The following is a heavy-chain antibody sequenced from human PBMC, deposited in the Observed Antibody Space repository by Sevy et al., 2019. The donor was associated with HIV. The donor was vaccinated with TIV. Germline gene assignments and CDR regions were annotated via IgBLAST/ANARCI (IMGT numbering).Heavy chain of an antibody. CDR2: VYYTGGT. Sequence: SESLSLTCTVSGGSINSDHWNWIRQPPGKGLEWIGYVYYTGGTNYNPSLKNRVTISVDRTKNQFSLKLTSVTAADTAVCYCARRNDFDIWGQGTMVTVSS. J-gene: IGHJ3*02. CDR1: GGSINSDH. V-gene: IGHV4-59*08. CDR3: ARRNDFDI.